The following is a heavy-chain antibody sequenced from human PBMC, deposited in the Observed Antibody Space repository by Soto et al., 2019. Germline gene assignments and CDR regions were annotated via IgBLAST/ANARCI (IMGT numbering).Heavy chain of an antibody. CDR1: GFTFSSYS. D-gene: IGHD3-22*01. CDR3: ARAEAYSDSSGYPTDAFDI. Sequence: GGSLRLSCAASGFTFSSYSMNWVRQAPGEGLEWVSSISSSSSYIYYADSVKGRFTISRDNAKNSLYLQMNSLRAEDTAVYYCARAEAYSDSSGYPTDAFDIWGQGTMVNVSS. V-gene: IGHV3-21*01. J-gene: IGHJ3*02. CDR2: ISSSSSYI.